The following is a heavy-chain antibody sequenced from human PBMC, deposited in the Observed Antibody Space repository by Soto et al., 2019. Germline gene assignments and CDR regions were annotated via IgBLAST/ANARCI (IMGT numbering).Heavy chain of an antibody. CDR1: GGSFSGYY. D-gene: IGHD6-13*01. CDR2: INHSGST. V-gene: IGHV4-34*01. J-gene: IGHJ6*02. CDR3: ARGSIAAAGTRAGYGMDV. Sequence: SSETLSLTCAVYGGSFSGYYWSWIRQPPGKGLEWIGEINHSGSTNYNPSLKSRVTISVDTSKNQFSLKLSSVTAADTAVYYCARGSIAAAGTRAGYGMDVWGQGTTVTVSS.